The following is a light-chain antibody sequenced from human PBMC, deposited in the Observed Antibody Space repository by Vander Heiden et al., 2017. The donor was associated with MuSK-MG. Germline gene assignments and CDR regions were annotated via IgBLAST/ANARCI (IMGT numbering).Light chain of an antibody. CDR1: QGLLRSSGYTF. J-gene: IGKJ4*01. V-gene: IGKV2-28*01. Sequence: DIVLTKSPLSRPVTPGEPASISCRSSQGLLRSSGYTFLDGYVQKPGQPPQLLIYSASMRASGVPDRFSGSGLCTDFTLKISRVEAEDVGVYYCMQVLQGLTFGGGTKVEIK. CDR3: MQVLQGLT. CDR2: SAS.